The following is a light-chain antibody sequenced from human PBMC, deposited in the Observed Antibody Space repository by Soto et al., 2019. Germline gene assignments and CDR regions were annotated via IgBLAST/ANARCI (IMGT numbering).Light chain of an antibody. Sequence: DVQMTQSPSSLSAFVGDRVTITCRASHGIAPYLAWFQQKPGKVPKLLIYATSTLQSGVPSRFSGSGPGTDFTLTINSLQPEDVGTYYCQKYNSAPLTFGGGTKVEIK. V-gene: IGKV1-27*01. CDR2: ATS. CDR3: QKYNSAPLT. CDR1: HGIAPY. J-gene: IGKJ4*01.